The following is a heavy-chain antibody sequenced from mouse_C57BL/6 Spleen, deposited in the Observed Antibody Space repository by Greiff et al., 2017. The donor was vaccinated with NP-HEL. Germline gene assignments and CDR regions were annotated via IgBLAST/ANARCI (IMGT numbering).Heavy chain of an antibody. D-gene: IGHD2-2*01. J-gene: IGHJ4*01. CDR3: ARGGYDGDYYAMDY. CDR1: GYTFTSYW. Sequence: QVQLQQPGAELVKPGASVKLSCKASGYTFTSYWMHWVKQRPGQGLEWIGMIHPNSGSTNYNEKFKSKATLTVDKSSSTAYMQLSSLTSEDSAVYYCARGGYDGDYYAMDYWGQGTSVTVSS. CDR2: IHPNSGST. V-gene: IGHV1-64*01.